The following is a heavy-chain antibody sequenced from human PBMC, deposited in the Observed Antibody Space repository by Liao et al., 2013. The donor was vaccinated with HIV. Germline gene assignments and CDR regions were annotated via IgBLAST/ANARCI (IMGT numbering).Heavy chain of an antibody. D-gene: IGHD1-26*01. CDR2: IYYSGST. CDR3: ARGGRSYYANY. Sequence: QLQLQESGPGLVKPSETLSLTCTVSGGSISSSSYYWGWIRQPPGKGLEWIGSIYYSGSTYYNPSLTSRVIISVDTSKNQFSLKLSSVTAADTAVYYCARGGRSYYANYWGQGTLVTVSS. V-gene: IGHV4-39*07. J-gene: IGHJ4*02. CDR1: GGSISSSSYY.